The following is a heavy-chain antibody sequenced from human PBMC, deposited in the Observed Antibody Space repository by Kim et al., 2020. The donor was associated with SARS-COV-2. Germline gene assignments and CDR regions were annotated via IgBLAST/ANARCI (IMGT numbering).Heavy chain of an antibody. J-gene: IGHJ6*02. V-gene: IGHV3-30*18. CDR1: GFTFSSYG. D-gene: IGHD2-2*01. CDR3: AKDLGVPAATDKPTGYYGMDV. Sequence: GGSLRLSCAASGFTFSSYGMHWVRQAPGKGLEWVAVISYDGSNKYYADSVKGRFTISRDNSKNTLYLQMNSLRAEDTAVYYCAKDLGVPAATDKPTGYYGMDVWGQGTTVTVSS. CDR2: ISYDGSNK.